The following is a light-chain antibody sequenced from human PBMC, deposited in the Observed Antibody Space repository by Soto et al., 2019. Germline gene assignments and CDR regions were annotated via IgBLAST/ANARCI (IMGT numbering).Light chain of an antibody. V-gene: IGKV1-33*01. J-gene: IGKJ5*01. CDR1: QNITNN. Sequence: DIQMTQSPSSLSASIGDRVTITCQASQNITNNLSWYQQKPGKAPNLLIYHASKLAKGVTSRFSGSGSGTDFSCIITSLQREDLATYYCQQYYGLPPLTFGRGTRLEIK. CDR3: QQYYGLPPLT. CDR2: HAS.